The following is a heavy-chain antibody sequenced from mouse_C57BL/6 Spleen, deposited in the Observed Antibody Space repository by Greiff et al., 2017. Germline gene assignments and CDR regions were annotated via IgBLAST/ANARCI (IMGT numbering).Heavy chain of an antibody. CDR3: ARDSNYAWFAY. V-gene: IGHV1-56*01. CDR2: IYPGSGST. Sequence: QVQLQQSGPELVRPGASVKISCKAPGYTFTSYWMQWVRQRPGQGLEWIGEIYPGSGSTYYNEKVKGKATLTVDTSSSTAYMQLSSLTSEDSAVYFCARDSNYAWFAYWGQGTLLTVSA. CDR1: GYTFTSYW. J-gene: IGHJ3*01. D-gene: IGHD2-5*01.